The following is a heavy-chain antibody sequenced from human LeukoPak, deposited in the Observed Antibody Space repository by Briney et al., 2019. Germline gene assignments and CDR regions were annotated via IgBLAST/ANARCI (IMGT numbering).Heavy chain of an antibody. D-gene: IGHD3-22*01. Sequence: PGGSLRLSCAASGFTFSSYSMNWVRQAPGKGLEWVSYISTSSSTIYYADSVKGRFTISRDSSKNTLYLQMNSLRAEDTAVYYCARGDYYYDSSGPYDAFDIWGQGTMVTVSS. CDR3: ARGDYYYDSSGPYDAFDI. J-gene: IGHJ3*02. CDR1: GFTFSSYS. V-gene: IGHV3-48*01. CDR2: ISTSSSTI.